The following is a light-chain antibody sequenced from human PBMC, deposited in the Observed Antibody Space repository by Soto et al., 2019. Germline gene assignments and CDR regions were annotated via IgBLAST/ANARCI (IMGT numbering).Light chain of an antibody. CDR3: QQYNSYPIT. V-gene: IGKV3-20*01. Sequence: EIVLTQSPVTLSLSPGERATLSCRASRSFASSYLGWYQQKPGQAPRLLIYAASTRATGIPDRFSGSGSATDFTLTISRLEPEDSATYYCQQYNSYPITFGPGTKVDIK. J-gene: IGKJ3*01. CDR1: RSFASSY. CDR2: AAS.